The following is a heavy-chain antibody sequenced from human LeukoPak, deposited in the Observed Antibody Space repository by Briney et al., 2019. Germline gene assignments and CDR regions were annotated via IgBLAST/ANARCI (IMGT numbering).Heavy chain of an antibody. CDR3: ARIRCGHSGSVCYNH. V-gene: IGHV4-39*01. D-gene: IGHD3-9*01. CDR1: GDSISTSNYY. J-gene: IGHJ1*01. Sequence: PSETLSLTCTVSGDSISTSNYYWSWIRQSPGKGLEWIGEISHTEGTRYNPSLESRVTMSVGTSENQLSLKLIFVTAADTAVYYCARIRCGHSGSVCYNHWGLGTLVTVSS. CDR2: ISHTEGT.